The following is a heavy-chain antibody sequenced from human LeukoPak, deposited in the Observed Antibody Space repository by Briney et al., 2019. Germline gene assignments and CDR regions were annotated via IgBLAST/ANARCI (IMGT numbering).Heavy chain of an antibody. V-gene: IGHV3-64*01. CDR2: ISSSGGNT. D-gene: IGHD2-15*01. Sequence: GGSLRLSCAASGFTFNTYAMHWVRQAPGKGLEFVSSISSSGGNTYYANSVKGRFTTSRDDSKNTLYLQMGSLRPEDMAAYYCARASGRGLYYFDYWGQGTLVTVSS. J-gene: IGHJ4*02. CDR3: ARASGRGLYYFDY. CDR1: GFTFNTYA.